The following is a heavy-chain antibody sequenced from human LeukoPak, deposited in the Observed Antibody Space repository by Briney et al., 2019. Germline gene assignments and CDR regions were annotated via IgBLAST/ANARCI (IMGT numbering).Heavy chain of an antibody. J-gene: IGHJ6*03. CDR2: IYYSGST. D-gene: IGHD2-2*02. V-gene: IGHV4-30-4*08. Sequence: PSETLSLTCTVSGGSISSGDYYWSWIRQPPGKGLEWIGYIYYSGSTYYNPSLKSRVTISVDTSKNQSSLKLSSVTAADTAVYYCARGAVVVPAAIRYYYYYYYMDVWGKGTTVTVSS. CDR3: ARGAVVVPAAIRYYYYYYYMDV. CDR1: GGSISSGDYY.